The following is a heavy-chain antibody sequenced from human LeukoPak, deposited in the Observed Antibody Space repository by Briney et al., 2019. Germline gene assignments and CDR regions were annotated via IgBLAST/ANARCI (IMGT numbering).Heavy chain of an antibody. D-gene: IGHD2-2*02. J-gene: IGHJ4*02. V-gene: IGHV1-69*13. CDR1: GGTFSSYA. CDR2: IIPIFGTA. CDR3: AGRLGYCSSSSCYTSFDY. Sequence: SVKVSCKASGGTFSSYAISWVRQAPGQGLEWMGGIIPIFGTANYAQKFQGRVTITADESTSTAYMELSSLRSEDTAVYYCAGRLGYCSSSSCYTSFDYWGQGTLVTVSS.